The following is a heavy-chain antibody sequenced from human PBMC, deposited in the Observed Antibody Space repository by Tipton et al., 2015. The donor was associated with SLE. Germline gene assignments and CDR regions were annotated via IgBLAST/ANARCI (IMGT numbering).Heavy chain of an antibody. Sequence: SLRLSCAASGFTFSSYWIHWVRQAPGKGLVWVSRIKSDGSSIKYADPVKGRFTISTDKAKKTVYLQMNSLRAEDTAVYYCARDSDGYPDYWGQGTLVTVSS. J-gene: IGHJ4*02. CDR1: GFTFSSYW. D-gene: IGHD5-24*01. CDR2: IKSDGSSI. V-gene: IGHV3-74*01. CDR3: ARDSDGYPDY.